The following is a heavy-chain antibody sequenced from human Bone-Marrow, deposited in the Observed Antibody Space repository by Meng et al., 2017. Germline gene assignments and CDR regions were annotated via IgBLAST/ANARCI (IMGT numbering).Heavy chain of an antibody. CDR3: ARDRRPYYYDSSGIRYFEY. CDR2: ISSSGSTI. V-gene: IGHV3-11*01. D-gene: IGHD3-22*01. J-gene: IGHJ4*03. CDR1: GFTFSDYY. Sequence: GESLKISCAASGFTFSDYYMSWIRQAPGKGLEWVSYISSSGSTIYYADSVKGRFTISRDNAKNSLYLQMNSLRAEDTAVYYCARDRRPYYYDSSGIRYFEYWGQGTLVTVSS.